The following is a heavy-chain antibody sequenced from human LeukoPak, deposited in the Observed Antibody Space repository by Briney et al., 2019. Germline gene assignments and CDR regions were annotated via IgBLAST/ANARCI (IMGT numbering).Heavy chain of an antibody. CDR2: MYYSGST. D-gene: IGHD3-22*01. V-gene: IGHV4-30-4*01. CDR3: ARSPPHEIVVVMGDAFDI. J-gene: IGHJ3*02. CDR1: GGSISSGDYY. Sequence: SETLSLTCTVSGGSISSGDYYWSWIRQPPGKGLEWIAYMYYSGSTYYNPSLKSRVTMSADTSKNQFSLKLSSVTAADTAVYYCARSPPHEIVVVMGDAFDIWGQGTMVTVSS.